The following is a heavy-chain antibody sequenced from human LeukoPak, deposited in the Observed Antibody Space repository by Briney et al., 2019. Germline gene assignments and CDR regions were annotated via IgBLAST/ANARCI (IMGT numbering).Heavy chain of an antibody. CDR2: INQDGTDK. J-gene: IGHJ5*02. CDR1: GFTVSSNY. D-gene: IGHD1-26*01. CDR3: AREIVGTHKSRFDP. Sequence: GGSLRLSCAASGFTVSSNYMSWLRQAPGKGLEWVANINQDGTDKYYVDSVKGRFTISRDNAKNSLYLQMNSLRAEDTAVYYCAREIVGTHKSRFDPWGQGTLVTVSS. V-gene: IGHV3-7*03.